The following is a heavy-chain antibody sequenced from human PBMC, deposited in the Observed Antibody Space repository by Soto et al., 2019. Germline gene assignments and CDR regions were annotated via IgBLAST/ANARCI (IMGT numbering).Heavy chain of an antibody. Sequence: ASVKVSCKASGYTFTSYGISWVRQAPGPGLEWMGWISAYNGNTNYAQKLQGRGTMTTDTSTSTAYMELRSLRSDDTAVYYCARDAGDYIWGSYRSAPSAAFDIWGQGTMVTVSS. CDR1: GYTFTSYG. CDR2: ISAYNGNT. V-gene: IGHV1-18*01. J-gene: IGHJ3*02. CDR3: ARDAGDYIWGSYRSAPSAAFDI. D-gene: IGHD3-16*02.